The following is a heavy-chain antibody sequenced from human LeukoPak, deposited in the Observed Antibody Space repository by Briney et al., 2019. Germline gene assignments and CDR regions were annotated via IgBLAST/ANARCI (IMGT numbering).Heavy chain of an antibody. J-gene: IGHJ4*02. D-gene: IGHD3-22*01. CDR2: FWAHGRSQ. CDR1: GFSVSRYG. V-gene: IGHV3-33*01. CDR3: ARDDDSSSHYSLFEY. Sequence: GGSLRLSCAASGFSVSRYGMHWVRQAPGKGLEWVAVFWAHGRSQYYADSVRGRFTISRDTSANSVYLQMSSLRAEDTAVYYCARDDDSSSHYSLFEYWGQGTLVTVSS.